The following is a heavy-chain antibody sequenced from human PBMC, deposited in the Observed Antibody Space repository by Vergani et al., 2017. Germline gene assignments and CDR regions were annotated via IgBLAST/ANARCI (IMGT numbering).Heavy chain of an antibody. J-gene: IGHJ4*02. CDR2: ISGNNDDV. CDR3: AKDRAYCSSTNCHTYFDS. V-gene: IGHV3-21*01. CDR1: GFTFSHYS. D-gene: IGHD2-2*01. Sequence: EVQMVESGGGLVKPGGSLRLSCVASGFTFSHYSMNWVRQAPGKGLEWVSSISGNNDDVYYADSVKGRFTISRDNAKNSLYLDMSSLRAEDTAVYYCAKDRAYCSSTNCHTYFDSWGQGTLITVSS.